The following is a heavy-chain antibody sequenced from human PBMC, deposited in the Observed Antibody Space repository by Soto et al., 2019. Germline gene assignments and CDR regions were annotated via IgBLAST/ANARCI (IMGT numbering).Heavy chain of an antibody. V-gene: IGHV1-69*06. CDR3: ASREGVAGPATYISPGYYFDC. CDR1: GGTFSKFV. D-gene: IGHD2-15*01. J-gene: IGHJ4*02. CDR2: IIPLFGTT. Sequence: QVQLVQSGAEVKKPGYSVKVSCRASGGTFSKFVVSWVRQAPGQGLEWMGGIIPLFGTTNYEQKFQGRVTITADKSTTTAYMELSSLRSDDTAVYYCASREGVAGPATYISPGYYFDCWGQGTLVTVSS.